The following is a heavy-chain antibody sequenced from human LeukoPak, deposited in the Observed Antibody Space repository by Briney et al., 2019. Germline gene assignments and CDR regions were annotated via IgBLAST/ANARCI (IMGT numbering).Heavy chain of an antibody. Sequence: GGSLRLSCAASGFTFSNYWMHWVRQAPGKGLVWVSRMNSDGSSTRYADSVQGRFTISRDNAKNTLYLQMNSLRAEDTAVFYCARGGGGDYWGQGTLVTVSS. CDR1: GFTFSNYW. V-gene: IGHV3-74*01. J-gene: IGHJ4*02. CDR3: ARGGGGDY. CDR2: MNSDGSST.